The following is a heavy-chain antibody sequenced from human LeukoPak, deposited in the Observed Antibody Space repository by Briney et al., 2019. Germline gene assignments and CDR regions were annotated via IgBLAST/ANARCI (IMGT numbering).Heavy chain of an antibody. CDR2: IYYSGST. CDR1: GGSISSSSYY. J-gene: IGHJ6*03. V-gene: IGHV4-39*07. D-gene: IGHD6-6*01. Sequence: ETLSLTCTVSGGSISSSSYYWGWIRQPPGKGLEWIGSIYYSGSTYYNPSLKSRVTISVDASKNQFSLKLSSVTAADTAVYYCASIAARVGRYYYYMDVWGKGTTVTVSS. CDR3: ASIAARVGRYYYYMDV.